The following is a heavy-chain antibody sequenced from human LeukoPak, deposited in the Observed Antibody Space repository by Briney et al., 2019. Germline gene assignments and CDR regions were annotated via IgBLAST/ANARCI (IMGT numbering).Heavy chain of an antibody. Sequence: SDTLSLTCTVSGGSISTYYWSWIRQPPPKGLEWIGYIYYNGGTNYYPSLKSRVTISVDTSKNQFTLKLSSVAAADTAVYYCARRAAAVGTYYMDVWGKGTTVTASS. CDR3: ARRAAAVGTYYMDV. V-gene: IGHV4-59*07. CDR2: IYYNGGT. J-gene: IGHJ6*03. D-gene: IGHD6-13*01. CDR1: GGSISTYY.